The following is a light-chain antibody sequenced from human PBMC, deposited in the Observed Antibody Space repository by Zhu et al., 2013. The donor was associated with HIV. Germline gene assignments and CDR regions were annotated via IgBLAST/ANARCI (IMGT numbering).Light chain of an antibody. CDR1: QSVSSSY. CDR3: QQYGSSPGWT. Sequence: EVVLTQSPGTPSLSPGERATLSCRASQSVSSSYLAWYQQIPGQAPRLLIYNASNRATGIPGRFSGSGSGTDFTLTISRLEPEDFAVYYCQQYGSSPGWTFGQGTKVEIK. V-gene: IGKV3-20*01. CDR2: NAS. J-gene: IGKJ1*01.